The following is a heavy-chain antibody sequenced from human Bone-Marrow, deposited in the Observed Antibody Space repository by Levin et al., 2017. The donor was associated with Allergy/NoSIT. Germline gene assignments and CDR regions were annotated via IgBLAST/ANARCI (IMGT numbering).Heavy chain of an antibody. CDR1: GDSVSSESYY. Sequence: PSETLSLTCTVSGDSVSSESYYWSWIRQPPGKGLEWIGYIYYTGSTNYNPSLKSRVTISIDTSNNQFSLKLSSGTAADTAVYYCASHPRCNSDWQAVDYWGPGTLVTVSS. CDR2: IYYTGST. J-gene: IGHJ4*02. CDR3: ASHPRCNSDWQAVDY. D-gene: IGHD6-19*01. V-gene: IGHV4-61*01.